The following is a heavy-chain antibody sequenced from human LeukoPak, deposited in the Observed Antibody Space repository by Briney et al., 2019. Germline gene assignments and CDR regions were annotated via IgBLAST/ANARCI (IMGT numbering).Heavy chain of an antibody. CDR3: ASALGIADYYDFWSGPPYYFDY. Sequence: SETLSLTCTVSGGSISSGGYYWSWIRQHPGKGLEWIGYIYYSGSTYYNPSLKSRVTISVDTSKNQFSLKLSSVTAADTAVYYCASALGIADYYDFWSGPPYYFDYWGQGTLVTVSS. V-gene: IGHV4-31*03. D-gene: IGHD3-3*01. CDR2: IYYSGST. J-gene: IGHJ4*02. CDR1: GGSISSGGYY.